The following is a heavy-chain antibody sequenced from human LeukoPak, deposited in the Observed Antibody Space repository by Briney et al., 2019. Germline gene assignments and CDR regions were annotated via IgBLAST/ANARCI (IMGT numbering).Heavy chain of an antibody. Sequence: PSETLSLTCTVSGGSISSYYWSWIRQPPGKGLEWIGYIYYSGSTNYNASLKSRVTISVDTSKNQFSLKLSSVTAADTAVYYCARGGYSGYGVRSAFDIWGQGTMVTVSS. J-gene: IGHJ3*02. CDR3: ARGGYSGYGVRSAFDI. CDR1: GGSISSYY. CDR2: IYYSGST. V-gene: IGHV4-59*01. D-gene: IGHD5-12*01.